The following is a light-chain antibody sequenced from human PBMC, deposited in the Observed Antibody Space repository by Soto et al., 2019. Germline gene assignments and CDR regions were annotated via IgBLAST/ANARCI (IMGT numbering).Light chain of an antibody. CDR1: TSDIGFYDY. J-gene: IGLJ1*01. V-gene: IGLV2-14*01. Sequence: QSVLTQPASVSGSPGQSLTISCTGTTSDIGFYDYVSWYQQYPGKAPKLLIYGVTIRPSGISNRFSGSKSGSTASLTISGLRDEDEADYYCSSYTSSSTFYVFGTGTKVTVL. CDR2: GVT. CDR3: SSYTSSSTFYV.